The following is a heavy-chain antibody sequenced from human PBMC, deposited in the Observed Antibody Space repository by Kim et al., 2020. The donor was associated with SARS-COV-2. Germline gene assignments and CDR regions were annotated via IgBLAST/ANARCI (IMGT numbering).Heavy chain of an antibody. CDR3: ARLTLMITFGGVIVNSLDY. CDR2: INHSGST. V-gene: IGHV4-34*01. J-gene: IGHJ4*02. CDR1: GGSFSGYY. D-gene: IGHD3-16*02. Sequence: SETLSLTCAVYGGSFSGYYWSWIRQPPGKGLEWIGEINHSGSTNYNPSLKSRVTISVDTSKNQFSLKLSSVTAADTAVYYCARLTLMITFGGVIVNSLDYWGQGTLVTVSS.